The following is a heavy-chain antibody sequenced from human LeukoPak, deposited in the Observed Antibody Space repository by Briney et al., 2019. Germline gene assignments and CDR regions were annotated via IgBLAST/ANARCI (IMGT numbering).Heavy chain of an antibody. CDR3: AKASAMIVVVSKYFDY. V-gene: IGHV3-23*01. CDR1: GFTFSSYA. Sequence: PGGSLRLSCAASGFTFSSYAMNWVRQAPGKGLEWVSVISGSGTSTYYADSVKGRFTISRDNSKNTLYLQMNSLRAEDTAVYYCAKASAMIVVVSKYFDYWGQGTLVTVSS. CDR2: ISGSGTST. J-gene: IGHJ4*02. D-gene: IGHD3-22*01.